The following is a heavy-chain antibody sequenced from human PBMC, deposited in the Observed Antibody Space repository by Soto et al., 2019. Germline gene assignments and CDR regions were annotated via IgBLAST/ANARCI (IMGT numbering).Heavy chain of an antibody. V-gene: IGHV3-66*01. D-gene: IGHD3-16*01. J-gene: IGHJ4*02. CDR1: GFTVSTNY. Sequence: EVQLVESGGGLVQPGGSLRLSCAASGFTVSTNYMNWVRQAPGKGLEWVSVIYSGGSTYYADSVKGRFTISRDNSKNTLFLQMNSLRVEDTAVYYCARGEPQHYFDYWGQGTLVTVSS. CDR3: ARGEPQHYFDY. CDR2: IYSGGST.